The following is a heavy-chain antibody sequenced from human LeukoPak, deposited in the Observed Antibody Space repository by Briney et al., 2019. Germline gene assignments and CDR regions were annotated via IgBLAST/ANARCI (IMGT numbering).Heavy chain of an antibody. CDR1: GGSLSSGDYY. CDR3: ARGSGVRGDY. V-gene: IGHV4-30-4*01. J-gene: IGHJ4*02. CDR2: IYYSGST. D-gene: IGHD3-10*01. Sequence: SETLSLTCTVSGGSLSSGDYYWSWIRQPPGKGLEWIGYIYYSGSTYYNPSLKSRVTISVDTSKNQFSLKLSSVTAADTAVYYCARGSGVRGDYWGQGTLVTVSS.